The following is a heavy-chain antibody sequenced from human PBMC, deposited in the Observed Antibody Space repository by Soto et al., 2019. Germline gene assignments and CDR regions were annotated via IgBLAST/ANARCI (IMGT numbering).Heavy chain of an antibody. CDR3: AKVYGDYLFDY. CDR2: ISWNSGSI. D-gene: IGHD4-17*01. V-gene: IGHV3-9*01. CDR1: GFTFDDYA. Sequence: EVQLVESGGGLVQPGRSLRLSCAASGFTFDDYAMHWVRQAPGTGLEWVSGISWNSGSIGYADSVKGRFTISRDNAKNSLYLQMNSLRAEDTALYYCAKVYGDYLFDYWGQGTLVTVSS. J-gene: IGHJ4*02.